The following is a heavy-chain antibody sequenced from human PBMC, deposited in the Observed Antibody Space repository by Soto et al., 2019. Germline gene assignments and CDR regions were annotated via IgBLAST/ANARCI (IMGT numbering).Heavy chain of an antibody. J-gene: IGHJ6*02. Sequence: GGSLRLSCAASGFTFSSYAMHWVRQAPGKGLEWVAVISYDGSNKYYADSVKGRFTISRDNSKNTLYLQMNSLRAEDTAVYYCARGGPYYDFWDGMDVWGQGTTVTVSS. CDR3: ARGGPYYDFWDGMDV. CDR2: ISYDGSNK. CDR1: GFTFSSYA. V-gene: IGHV3-30-3*01. D-gene: IGHD3-3*01.